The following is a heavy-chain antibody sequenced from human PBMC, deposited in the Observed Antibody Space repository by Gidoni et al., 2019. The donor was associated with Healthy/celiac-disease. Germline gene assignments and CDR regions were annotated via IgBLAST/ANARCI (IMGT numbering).Heavy chain of an antibody. V-gene: IGHV3-30-3*01. CDR3: ARDFYSSSSFSDY. CDR2: ISDDGSNK. CDR1: GFTFSSYA. J-gene: IGHJ4*02. D-gene: IGHD6-6*01. Sequence: QVQLVESGGGVVQPGRSLRLSCAASGFTFSSYAMHWVRQAPGKGLEWVAVISDDGSNKYYADSVKGRFTISRDNSKNTLYLQMNSLRAEDTAVYYCARDFYSSSSFSDYWGQGTLVTVSS.